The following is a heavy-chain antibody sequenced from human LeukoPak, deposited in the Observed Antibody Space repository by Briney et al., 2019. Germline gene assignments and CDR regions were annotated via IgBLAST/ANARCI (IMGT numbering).Heavy chain of an antibody. CDR3: ARDLIGRYTFDY. D-gene: IGHD3-10*01. CDR2: IKQDGSEK. Sequence: GGSLRLSCAASGFTFSDSWMSWVRQAPGKGLEWVANIKQDGSEKYYVDSVKGRFTISRDNAKNSLYLQMDSLRAEDAAVYYCARDLIGRYTFDYCGQGTLVTVSS. V-gene: IGHV3-7*05. J-gene: IGHJ4*02. CDR1: GFTFSDSW.